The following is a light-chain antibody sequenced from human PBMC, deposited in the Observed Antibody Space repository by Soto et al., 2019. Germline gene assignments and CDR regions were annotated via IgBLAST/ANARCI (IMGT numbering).Light chain of an antibody. CDR1: QSISSW. CDR3: QQYNNYSGT. CDR2: KAS. V-gene: IGKV1-5*03. J-gene: IGKJ1*01. Sequence: DTQMTQSPSTLSASVGDRVTITCRASQSISSWLAWYQQKPGKAPKLLIYKASSLESGAPSRFSGSGSGTEFTLTISSLQPDDFATYYCQQYNNYSGTFGQGTKVEIK.